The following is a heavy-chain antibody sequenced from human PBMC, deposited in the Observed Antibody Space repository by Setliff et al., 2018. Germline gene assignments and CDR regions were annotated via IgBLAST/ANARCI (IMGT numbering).Heavy chain of an antibody. D-gene: IGHD2-21*02. J-gene: IGHJ2*01. V-gene: IGHV5-51*01. CDR3: VRPQVVTAHYWYFDL. Sequence: GESLKISCKGSGYAFTNYWIAWVRQMPGKGLEYMGIIYPADSDTTYSPSFQGQVTISADKSINTAYLQWSSLKASDTAMYYCVRPQVVTAHYWYFDLWGRGTCGHRLL. CDR1: GYAFTNYW. CDR2: IYPADSDT.